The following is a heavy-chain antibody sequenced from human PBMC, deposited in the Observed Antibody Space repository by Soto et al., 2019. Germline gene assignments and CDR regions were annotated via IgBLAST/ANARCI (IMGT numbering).Heavy chain of an antibody. Sequence: SETLSLTCAVSGGSISSSNWWSWVRQPPGKGLEWIGETYHSGSTNYNPSLKSRVTISVDKSKNQFSLKLSSVTAADTAVYYCARFIAAAGTRWFDPWGQGTLVT. V-gene: IGHV4-4*02. CDR2: TYHSGST. D-gene: IGHD6-13*01. J-gene: IGHJ5*02. CDR1: GGSISSSNW. CDR3: ARFIAAAGTRWFDP.